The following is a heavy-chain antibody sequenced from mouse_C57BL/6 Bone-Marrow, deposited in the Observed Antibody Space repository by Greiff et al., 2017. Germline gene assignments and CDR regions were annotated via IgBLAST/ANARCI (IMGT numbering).Heavy chain of an antibody. CDR2: IWSGGST. D-gene: IGHD2-1*01. CDR3: ARNCGGKGAY. Sequence: QVQLQQSGPGLVQPSQSLSITCTVSGFSLTSYGVHWVRQSPGKGLEWLGVIWSGGSTDYNAAFISRLSICKDNSKSQVCFKMNSLQADDTAIYYCARNCGGKGAYWGQGTLVTVSA. CDR1: GFSLTSYG. J-gene: IGHJ3*01. V-gene: IGHV2-2*01.